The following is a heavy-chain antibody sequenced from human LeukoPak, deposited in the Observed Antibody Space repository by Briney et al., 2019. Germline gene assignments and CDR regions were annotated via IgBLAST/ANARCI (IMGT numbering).Heavy chain of an antibody. J-gene: IGHJ4*02. Sequence: PGGSLRLSCAASGFTFSSYAMSWVRQAPGKGLEWVSTISDSGGSTYYADSVKGRFTISRDSSRNTLYLQMNSLRAEDTAVYYCARATIFGVVIFDYWGQGTLVTVSS. CDR3: ARATIFGVVIFDY. CDR2: ISDSGGST. D-gene: IGHD3-3*01. V-gene: IGHV3-23*01. CDR1: GFTFSSYA.